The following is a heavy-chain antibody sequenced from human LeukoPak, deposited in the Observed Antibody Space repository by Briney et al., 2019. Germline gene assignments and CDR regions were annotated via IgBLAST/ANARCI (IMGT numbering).Heavy chain of an antibody. Sequence: SETLSLTCAVSGGSISSNAYSWSWIRQPPGKGLEWIGYIYYSGSTNYNPSLKSRVTISVDTSKNQFSLKLSSVTAADTAVYYCARGFSSSWYGNSGFGYWGQGTLVTVSS. D-gene: IGHD6-13*01. CDR2: IYYSGST. J-gene: IGHJ4*02. V-gene: IGHV4-61*08. CDR1: GGSISSNAYS. CDR3: ARGFSSSWYGNSGFGY.